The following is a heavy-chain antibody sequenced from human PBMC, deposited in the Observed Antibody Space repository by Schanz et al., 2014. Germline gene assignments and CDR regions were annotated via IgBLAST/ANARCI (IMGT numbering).Heavy chain of an antibody. D-gene: IGHD5-12*01. CDR3: ARKVVATIGGYYDN. CDR2: INTGVNT. Sequence: EVQLLESGGGLVQPGGSLRLSCAASGFGFSSYSMNWVRQAPGKGLEWVSAINTGVNTYYADSVRGRFTMSRDNSKNTLYLQMNSLRVEDTAVYYCARKVVATIGGYYDNWGQGTLVIVSS. CDR1: GFGFSSYS. V-gene: IGHV3-23*01. J-gene: IGHJ4*02.